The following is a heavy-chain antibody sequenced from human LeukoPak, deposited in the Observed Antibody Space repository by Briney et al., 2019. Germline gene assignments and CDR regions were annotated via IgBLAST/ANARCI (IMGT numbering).Heavy chain of an antibody. D-gene: IGHD1-1*01. Sequence: GASVKVSCKASGYTFTSYYIHWVRQAPGQGLEWMGMINPSRGSTSYAQKFQGGLTMTRDTSTSTVYMELSSLRSEDTAVYCCTRGVQLERRYYNWFDPWGQGTLVTVSS. CDR2: INPSRGST. V-gene: IGHV1-46*01. J-gene: IGHJ5*02. CDR3: TRGVQLERRYYNWFDP. CDR1: GYTFTSYY.